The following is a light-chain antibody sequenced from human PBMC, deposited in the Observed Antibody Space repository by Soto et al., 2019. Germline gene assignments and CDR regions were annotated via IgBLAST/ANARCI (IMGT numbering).Light chain of an antibody. V-gene: IGKV1D-8*03. J-gene: IGKJ2*01. Sequence: VIWMTQSPSLLSASTGDRVTISCRMSQSISNYLAWYQQKPGKAPELLIYAASTLQSGVPPRFSGSGSGTDFTLTISCLQSEDFATYYCQQYYCFPYTFGQGTRLEI. CDR1: QSISNY. CDR3: QQYYCFPYT. CDR2: AAS.